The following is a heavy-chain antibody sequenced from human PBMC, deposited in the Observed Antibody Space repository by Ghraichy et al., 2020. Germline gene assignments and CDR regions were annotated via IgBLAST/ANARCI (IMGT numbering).Heavy chain of an antibody. Sequence: GGSLRLSCAASGFTFSSYGMHWVRQAPGKGLEGVAVISYDGSNKYYADSVKGRFTISRDNSKNTLYLQMNSLRAEDTAVYYCAKGYYDSSGYYSIDYWGQGTLVTVSS. CDR1: GFTFSSYG. V-gene: IGHV3-30*18. CDR3: AKGYYDSSGYYSIDY. CDR2: ISYDGSNK. D-gene: IGHD3-22*01. J-gene: IGHJ4*02.